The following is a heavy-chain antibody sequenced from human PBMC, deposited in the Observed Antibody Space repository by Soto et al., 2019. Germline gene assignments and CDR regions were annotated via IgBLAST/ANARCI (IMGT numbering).Heavy chain of an antibody. J-gene: IGHJ4*02. CDR1: GFTFSSYA. V-gene: IGHV3-23*01. CDR3: AKGAPPIGIAAAGMSH. CDR2: ISGSGGST. D-gene: IGHD6-13*01. Sequence: VQLLESGGGLVQPGGSLRLSCAASGFTFSSYAMSWVRQAPGKGLEWVSAISGSGGSTYYADSVKGRFTISRDNSKNTLYLQMNSLGAEDTAVYYCAKGAPPIGIAAAGMSHWGQGTLVTVSS.